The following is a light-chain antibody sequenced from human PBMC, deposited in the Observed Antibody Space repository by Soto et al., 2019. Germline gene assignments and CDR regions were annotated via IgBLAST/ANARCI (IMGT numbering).Light chain of an antibody. J-gene: IGLJ1*01. V-gene: IGLV2-11*01. CDR2: DVN. CDR1: STDVDDYRY. Sequence: QSVLTQPPSVSGSPGQSLTISCTGRSTDVDDYRYVSWYQQFPGKAPKLIIYDVNKRPSGVPDRFSGSNAGNSASLTISGLQPDDEADYYCCSYVTTPEIFGSGTQLTVL. CDR3: CSYVTTPEI.